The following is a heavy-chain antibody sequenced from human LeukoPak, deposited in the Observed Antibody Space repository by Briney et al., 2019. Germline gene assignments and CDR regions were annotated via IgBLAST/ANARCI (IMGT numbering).Heavy chain of an antibody. V-gene: IGHV3-23*01. CDR2: IHGSSGST. J-gene: IGHJ4*02. CDR1: GFTFSNYG. CDR3: ARGYDFWSGYSFDY. D-gene: IGHD3-3*01. Sequence: GGSLRLSCSASGFTFSNYGMSWVRQAPGKGLEWVSGIHGSSGSTYYADSVKGRSTISRDNSKNTLYLQMNSLRAEDTALYYCARGYDFWSGYSFDYWGQGTLVTVSS.